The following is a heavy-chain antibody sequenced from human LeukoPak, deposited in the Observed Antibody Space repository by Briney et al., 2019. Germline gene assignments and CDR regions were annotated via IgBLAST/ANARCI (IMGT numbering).Heavy chain of an antibody. J-gene: IGHJ5*02. CDR2: VSGNGDTT. D-gene: IGHD2/OR15-2a*01. CDR1: GLIFGNYA. CDR3: AKGGHASFYDR. V-gene: IGHV3-23*01. Sequence: GGFLRLSCAASGLIFGNYAMTWVRQAPGKGLEWVSTVSGNGDTTFYADSAKGRFTISRDNSRNTHYLQINSLRGEDTAVYYCAKGGHASFYDRWGQGTLVTVCS.